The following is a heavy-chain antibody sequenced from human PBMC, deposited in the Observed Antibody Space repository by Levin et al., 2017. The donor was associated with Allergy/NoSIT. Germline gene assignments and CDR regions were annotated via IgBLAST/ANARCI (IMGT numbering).Heavy chain of an antibody. CDR3: ASRTNVMTTVTTPFDF. Sequence: TGESLKISCAASGFRFSEYAMSWVRQAPGKGLEWVSAIRASGHSTYYADSVKGRFTISRDNSKNTLYLQMNSLRAEDTAVYYCASRTNVMTTVTTPFDFWGQGTMVTVSS. D-gene: IGHD4-11*01. J-gene: IGHJ4*02. CDR1: GFRFSEYA. V-gene: IGHV3-23*01. CDR2: IRASGHST.